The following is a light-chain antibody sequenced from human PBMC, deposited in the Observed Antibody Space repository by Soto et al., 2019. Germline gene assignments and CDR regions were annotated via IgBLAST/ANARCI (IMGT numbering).Light chain of an antibody. J-gene: IGLJ2*01. CDR3: SSYTRSSTLV. Sequence: QSALTQPASVSGSPGQSITISCTGTSSDVGAYVYVSWYQQHPGKAPKLMIYDVTNRPSGVSDRFSGSKSGNTASLTISGLHTEDEADYHCSSYTRSSTLVFGGGTKVTVL. V-gene: IGLV2-14*01. CDR1: SSDVGAYVY. CDR2: DVT.